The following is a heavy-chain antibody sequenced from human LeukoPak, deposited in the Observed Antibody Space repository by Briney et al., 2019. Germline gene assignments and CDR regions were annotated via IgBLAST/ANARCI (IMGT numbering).Heavy chain of an antibody. CDR2: ISSSSSYI. Sequence: GGSLRLSCAASGFTFSSYSMNWVRQAPWKGLEWVSSISSSSSYIYYADSVKGRFTISRDNAKNSLYLQMNSLRAEDTAVYYCARDARDGCNNLDYWGQGTLVTVSS. V-gene: IGHV3-21*01. J-gene: IGHJ4*02. CDR3: ARDARDGCNNLDY. D-gene: IGHD5-24*01. CDR1: GFTFSSYS.